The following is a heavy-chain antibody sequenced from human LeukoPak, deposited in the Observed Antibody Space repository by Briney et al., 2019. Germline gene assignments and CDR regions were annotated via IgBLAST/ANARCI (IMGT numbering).Heavy chain of an antibody. CDR3: ARVGGSGWYPHYFDY. V-gene: IGHV4-61*01. D-gene: IGHD6-19*01. J-gene: IGHJ4*02. CDR1: GGSVSSGSYY. CDR2: IYYSGST. Sequence: PSETLSLTCTVSGGSVSSGSYYWSWIRQPPGKGLEWIGYIYYSGSTNYNPSLKSRVTISVDTSKNQFSLKLSSVTAADTAVYYCARVGGSGWYPHYFDYWGQGPLVTVSS.